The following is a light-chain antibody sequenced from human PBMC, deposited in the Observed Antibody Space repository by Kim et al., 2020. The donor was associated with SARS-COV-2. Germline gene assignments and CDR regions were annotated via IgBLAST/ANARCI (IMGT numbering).Light chain of an antibody. CDR3: QSTDRSVSYVV. CDR1: ALPKQY. V-gene: IGLV3-25*03. CDR2: KDS. Sequence: SPGQTAQITCSGDALPKQYAHWYQKKPGQAAKLVIYKDSERPSGIPERFSGSNSGTSVSLTITGVQAEDEADYYCQSTDRSVSYVVFGGGTKLTVL. J-gene: IGLJ3*02.